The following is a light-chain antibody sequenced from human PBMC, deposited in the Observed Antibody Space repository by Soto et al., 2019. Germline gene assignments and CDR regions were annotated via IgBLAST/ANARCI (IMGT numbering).Light chain of an antibody. CDR2: KAS. J-gene: IGKJ1*01. CDR3: QQYNSFIWT. Sequence: IQMTQSPSTLSASVGASVTIICRASQTVSSWLAWYQQKGGKAPKLLISKASILDSGVPSRFSGSGSGTEFNLTISSLQPEDFATYYCQQYNSFIWTFGQGTKVDIK. CDR1: QTVSSW. V-gene: IGKV1-5*03.